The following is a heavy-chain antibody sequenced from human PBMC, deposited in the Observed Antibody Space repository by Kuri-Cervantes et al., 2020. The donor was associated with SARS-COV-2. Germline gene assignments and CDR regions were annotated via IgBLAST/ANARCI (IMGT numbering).Heavy chain of an antibody. J-gene: IGHJ4*02. V-gene: IGHV3-20*04. Sequence: GESLKISCAASGFTFDDYGMSWVRQAPGKGLEWVSGINWNGGSTGYADSVKGRFTISRDNAKNSLYLQMNSLRAEDTALYYCARAVPHYYDSSGYHTTGLDWGQGTLVTVSS. CDR2: INWNGGST. CDR1: GFTFDDYG. D-gene: IGHD3-22*01. CDR3: ARAVPHYYDSSGYHTTGLD.